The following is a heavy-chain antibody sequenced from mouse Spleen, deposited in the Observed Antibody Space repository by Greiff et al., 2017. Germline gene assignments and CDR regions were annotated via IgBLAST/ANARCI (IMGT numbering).Heavy chain of an antibody. V-gene: IGHV1-4*01. D-gene: IGHD2-4*01. CDR1: GYTFTSYT. CDR3: ARDYDMAWFAY. Sequence: QVQLKQSGAELARPGASVKMSCKASGYTFTSYTMHWVKQRPGQGLEWIGYINPSSGYTKYNQKFKDKATLTADKSSSTAYMQLSSLTSEDSAVYYCARDYDMAWFAYWGQGTLVTVSA. J-gene: IGHJ3*01. CDR2: INPSSGYT.